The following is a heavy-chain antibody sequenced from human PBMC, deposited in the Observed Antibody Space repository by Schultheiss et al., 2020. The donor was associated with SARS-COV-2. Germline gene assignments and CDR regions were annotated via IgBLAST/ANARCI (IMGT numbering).Heavy chain of an antibody. V-gene: IGHV3-30*03. CDR3: ARGGSIAAAAFDP. D-gene: IGHD6-13*01. Sequence: GGSLRLSCAASGFTFSSYGMHWVRQAPGKGLEWVAVISYDGSNKYYADSVKGRFTISRDNSKNTLYLQMNSLRAEDTAVYYCARGGSIAAAAFDPWGQGTLVTVSS. CDR1: GFTFSSYG. CDR2: ISYDGSNK. J-gene: IGHJ5*02.